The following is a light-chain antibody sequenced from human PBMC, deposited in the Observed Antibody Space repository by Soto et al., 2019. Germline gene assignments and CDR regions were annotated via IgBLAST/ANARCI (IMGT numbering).Light chain of an antibody. CDR3: QHCSVWPT. J-gene: IGKJ1*01. V-gene: IGKV3-15*01. Sequence: EAVLTQSPATLSVSPGERLTLSCRASVSVGSNLAWYQQKPGQAPRLLIYDASTRATGVPARFSGSGSETEFTLTISSLQSEDCAGYYCQHCSVWPTFGQGTKVEIK. CDR1: VSVGSN. CDR2: DAS.